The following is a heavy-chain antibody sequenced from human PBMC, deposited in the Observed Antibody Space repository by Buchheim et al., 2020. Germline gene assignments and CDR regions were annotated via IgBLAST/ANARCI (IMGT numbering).Heavy chain of an antibody. V-gene: IGHV4-61*02. CDR3: ARGLPIYYYYYGMDV. Sequence: QVQLQESGPGLVKPSQTLSLTCTVSGGSISSDNYYWNWIRQPAGKGLEWIGRIYTSGSTNYNPSLKSRVTITDDTSKNQFSLKLSSVTAADTAVYYCARGLPIYYYYYGMDVWGQGTT. J-gene: IGHJ6*02. CDR1: GGSISSDNYY. CDR2: IYTSGST.